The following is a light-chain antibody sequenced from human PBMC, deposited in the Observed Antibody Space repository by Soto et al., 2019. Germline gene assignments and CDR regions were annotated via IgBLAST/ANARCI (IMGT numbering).Light chain of an antibody. V-gene: IGKV1-39*01. CDR1: QTISRN. CDR2: VVS. CDR3: QQSYSIPYT. Sequence: DIQLTQSPSSLSASVGDRVTITCRASQTISRNLNWYQQKPGEAPRLLMYVVSTLQGGVPSRFSGRESGTDYTLTISSVQPDDFATYYCQQSYSIPYTFGQGTKLEIK. J-gene: IGKJ2*01.